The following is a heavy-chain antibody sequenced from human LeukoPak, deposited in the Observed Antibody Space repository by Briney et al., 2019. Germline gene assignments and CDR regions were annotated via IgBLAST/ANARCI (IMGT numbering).Heavy chain of an antibody. D-gene: IGHD2-2*01. J-gene: IGHJ6*03. CDR1: GYTFTGYY. V-gene: IGHV1-2*06. CDR3: ARGFCSSTSSYMDV. Sequence: ASVKVSCKASGYTFTGYYMHWVRQAPGQGLEWMGRINPNSGGTNYAQKFQGRVTMTRDTSISTAYMDLSRLRSDDTAVYYCARGFCSSTSSYMDVWGKGTPVTVSS. CDR2: INPNSGGT.